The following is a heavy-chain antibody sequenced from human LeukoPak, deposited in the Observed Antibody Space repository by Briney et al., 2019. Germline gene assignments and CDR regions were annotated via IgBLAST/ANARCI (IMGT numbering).Heavy chain of an antibody. CDR2: ILYSGST. J-gene: IGHJ5*02. V-gene: IGHV4-59*12. D-gene: IGHD3-10*01. Sequence: PSETLSLTCTVSGGSISSYSWSWIRQPPGKGLEWIGHILYSGSTNYNPSLKSRVTMSVDTSKNQLSLKLNSVTAADTAVYYCARGYGSGSNWFDPWGQGTLVIVSS. CDR1: GGSISSYS. CDR3: ARGYGSGSNWFDP.